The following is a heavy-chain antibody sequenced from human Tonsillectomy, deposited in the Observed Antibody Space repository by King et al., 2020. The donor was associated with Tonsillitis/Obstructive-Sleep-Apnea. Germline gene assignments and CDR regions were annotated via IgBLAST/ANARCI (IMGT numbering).Heavy chain of an antibody. CDR2: IYYIGST. CDR3: ARASLLEWLLFFDY. J-gene: IGHJ4*02. D-gene: IGHD3-3*01. V-gene: IGHV4-39*01. Sequence: HLQLQESGPGLVKPSETLSLTCTVSGGSSSSSSYYWGWIRQPPGKGLEWIGSIYYIGSTYYNPALKSRVTISVDTSKNQFSLKLGSVTAADTAVYYCARASLLEWLLFFDYWGQGTLVTVSS. CDR1: GGSSSSSSYY.